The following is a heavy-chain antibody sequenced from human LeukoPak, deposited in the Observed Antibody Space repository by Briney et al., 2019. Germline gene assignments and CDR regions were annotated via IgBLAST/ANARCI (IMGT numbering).Heavy chain of an antibody. V-gene: IGHV4-4*07. D-gene: IGHD2-2*02. J-gene: IGHJ4*02. CDR3: ARLPLGYCSSTSCYTERDY. Sequence: SETLSLTCTVSGGSISSYYWNWIRQPAGKGLEWIGRIYTSGSTNYNPSLKSRVTISVDTSKNQFSLKLSSVTAADTAVYYCARLPLGYCSSTSCYTERDYWGQGTLVTVSS. CDR2: IYTSGST. CDR1: GGSISSYY.